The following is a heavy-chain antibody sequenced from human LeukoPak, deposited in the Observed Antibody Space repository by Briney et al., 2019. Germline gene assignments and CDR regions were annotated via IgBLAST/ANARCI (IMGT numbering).Heavy chain of an antibody. D-gene: IGHD1-14*01. CDR1: GFTFSSHW. J-gene: IGHJ4*02. V-gene: IGHV3-74*01. CDR2: IKYDASST. Sequence: GGSLRLSCADSGFTFSSHWMHWVRQAPGKGLVWVSRIKYDASSTSYADSVKGRFTISRDNSKNTLYLQMNSLRAEDTAVYYCARDRSVYGIIDYWGQGTLVTVSS. CDR3: ARDRSVYGIIDY.